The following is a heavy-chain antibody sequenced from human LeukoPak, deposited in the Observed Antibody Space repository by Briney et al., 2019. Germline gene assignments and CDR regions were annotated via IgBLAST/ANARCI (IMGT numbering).Heavy chain of an antibody. J-gene: IGHJ4*02. CDR2: ISSSSSYI. CDR1: GSTFSSYT. Sequence: PGGSLRLSCAASGSTFSSYTMNWVRQAPGKGLEWVSYISSSSSYIYYADSVKGRFTISRDNAKNSLYLQMNSLRAEDTAVYYCAARRGGYYDSSGYYYPFDYWGQGTLVTVSS. V-gene: IGHV3-21*01. CDR3: AARRGGYYDSSGYYYPFDY. D-gene: IGHD3-22*01.